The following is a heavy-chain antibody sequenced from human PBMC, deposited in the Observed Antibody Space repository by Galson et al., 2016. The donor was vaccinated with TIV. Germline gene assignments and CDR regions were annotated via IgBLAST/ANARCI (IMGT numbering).Heavy chain of an antibody. D-gene: IGHD3-22*01. CDR3: AKDMTTIIDRAVSSYDALHV. CDR1: GFTFSSYA. J-gene: IGHJ3*01. V-gene: IGHV3-23*03. Sequence: SLRLSCAASGFTFSSYAMTWVRQAPGKGLEWVSVIYGGESTYYADSVKGRFTISRDNSKNTLFLQMNSPTAEDTAVYYCAKDMTTIIDRAVSSYDALHVWGQGTMVTVSS. CDR2: IYGGEST.